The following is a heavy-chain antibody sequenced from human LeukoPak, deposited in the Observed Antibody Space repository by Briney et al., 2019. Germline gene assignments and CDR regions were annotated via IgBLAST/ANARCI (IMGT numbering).Heavy chain of an antibody. Sequence: ASVKVSCKASGYTFTSYDINWVRQATGQGLEWMGWMNPNSGNTGYAQKFQGRVTITRNTSISTAYMELSSLRSEDTAVYYCARVADIAAAEIWFDPWGQGTLVTVSS. D-gene: IGHD6-13*01. CDR3: ARVADIAAAEIWFDP. V-gene: IGHV1-8*03. CDR2: MNPNSGNT. CDR1: GYTFTSYD. J-gene: IGHJ5*02.